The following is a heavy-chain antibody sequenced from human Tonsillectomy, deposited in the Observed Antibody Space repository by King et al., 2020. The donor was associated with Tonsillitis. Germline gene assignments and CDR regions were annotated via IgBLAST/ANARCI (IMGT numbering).Heavy chain of an antibody. CDR1: GYAFTSYY. CDR2: INPSGGST. J-gene: IGHJ4*02. V-gene: IGHV1-46*01. CDR3: ARGGVETTLYYFDY. Sequence: VQLVESGAEVKKPGASVKVSCKASGYAFTSYYMHWVRQAPGQGLEWMGIINPSGGSTSYAQKFQGRVTMTRDTSASTVYVELSSLRSEDTTVYYCARGGVETTLYYFDYWGQGTLVTVSS. D-gene: IGHD3-10*01.